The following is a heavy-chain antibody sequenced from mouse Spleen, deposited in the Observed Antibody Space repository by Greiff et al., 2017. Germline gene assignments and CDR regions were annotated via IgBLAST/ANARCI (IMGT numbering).Heavy chain of an antibody. V-gene: IGHV1-61*01. CDR2: IYPSDSET. CDR3: ARNYRYDVVDY. Sequence: QVQLQQPGAELVRPGSSVKLSCKASGYTFTSYWMDWVKQRPGQGLEWIGNIYPSDSETHYNQKFKDKATLTVDKSSSTAYMQLSSLTSEDSAVYYCARNYRYDVVDYWGQGTSVTVSS. CDR1: GYTFTSYW. J-gene: IGHJ4*01. D-gene: IGHD2-14*01.